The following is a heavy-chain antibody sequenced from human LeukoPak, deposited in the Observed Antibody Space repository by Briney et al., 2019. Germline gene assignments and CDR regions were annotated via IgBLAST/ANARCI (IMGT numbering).Heavy chain of an antibody. CDR3: VRDGEGVAISVNYWFDP. Sequence: ASVKVSCKASGYTFTGYHMHWVRQAPGQGLEWMGRINPNSGDTNYAQKFQGRVTMTRDTSISTAYMELRGLRSEDTAVYYCVRDGEGVAISVNYWFDPWGQGTLVTVSS. CDR2: INPNSGDT. CDR1: GYTFTGYH. V-gene: IGHV1-2*06. J-gene: IGHJ5*02. D-gene: IGHD3-10*01.